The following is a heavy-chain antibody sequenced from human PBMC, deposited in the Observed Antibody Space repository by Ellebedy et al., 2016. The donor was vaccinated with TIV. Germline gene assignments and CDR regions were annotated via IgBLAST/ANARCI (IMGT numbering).Heavy chain of an antibody. D-gene: IGHD5-18*01. CDR3: ATGYSYDYWYFDL. J-gene: IGHJ2*01. CDR2: IIPILGIA. V-gene: IGHV1-69*02. CDR1: GYTFTRHW. Sequence: AASVKVSCKASGYTFTRHWMHWVRQAPGQRLEWMGRIIPILGIANYAQNFQGRVTITADKYTSTAYMELSSLRSEDTAVYYCATGYSYDYWYFDLWGRGTLVTVSS.